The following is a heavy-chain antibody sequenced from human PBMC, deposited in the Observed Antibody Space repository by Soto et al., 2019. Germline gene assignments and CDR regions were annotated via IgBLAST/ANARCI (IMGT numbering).Heavy chain of an antibody. CDR3: AIDGDGASTDDSFDI. Sequence: QVQLVQSGAEVKKPGSSVKVSCKASGGTFSSYAISWVRQAPGQGLEWMGGIIPIFGTANYAQKFQGRVTNTGDESTSTAYMELSSLRPEYSAVYYCAIDGDGASTDDSFDIWGQGTMVTVSS. V-gene: IGHV1-69*01. J-gene: IGHJ3*02. D-gene: IGHD3-16*01. CDR2: IIPIFGTA. CDR1: GGTFSSYA.